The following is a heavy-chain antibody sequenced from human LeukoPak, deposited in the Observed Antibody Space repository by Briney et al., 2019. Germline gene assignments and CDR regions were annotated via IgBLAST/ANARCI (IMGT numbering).Heavy chain of an antibody. V-gene: IGHV3-48*03. J-gene: IGHJ6*03. CDR1: GFTFSSYE. Sequence: GGSLRLSCAASGFTFSSYEMNWVRQAPGKGLEWVSYISSSGSTIYYADSVKGRFTISRDNSKNTLYLQMNSLRAEDTAVYYCAKDAVEGYYYYYMDVWGKGTTVTVSS. CDR3: AKDAVEGYYYYYMDV. CDR2: ISSSGSTI.